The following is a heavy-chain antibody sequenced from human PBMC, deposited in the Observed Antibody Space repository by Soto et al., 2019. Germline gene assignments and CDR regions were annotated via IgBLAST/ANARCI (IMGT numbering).Heavy chain of an antibody. CDR3: AREEAVDTAMADVTSSYYGMDV. J-gene: IGHJ6*02. Sequence: HPGGSLRLSCAASGFTFSSYEMNWVRQAPGKGLEWVAYISSSGSTIYYADSVKGRFTISRDNAKNSLYLQMNSLRAEDTAVYYCAREEAVDTAMADVTSSYYGMDVWGQGTTVTVSS. V-gene: IGHV3-48*03. CDR2: ISSSGSTI. CDR1: GFTFSSYE. D-gene: IGHD5-18*01.